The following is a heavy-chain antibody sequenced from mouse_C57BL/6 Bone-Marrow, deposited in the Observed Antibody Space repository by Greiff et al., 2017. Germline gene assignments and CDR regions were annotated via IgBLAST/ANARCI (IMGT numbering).Heavy chain of an antibody. J-gene: IGHJ3*01. CDR2: ISDGGSYT. Sequence: EVMLVESGGGLVKPGGSLKLSCAASGFTFSSYAMSWVRQTPEKRLEWVATISDGGSYTYYPDNVKGRFTISRDNAKNNLYLQMSHLKSEDTAMYYCARDLPEYGSSYFAYWGQGTLVTVSA. D-gene: IGHD1-1*01. V-gene: IGHV5-4*01. CDR1: GFTFSSYA. CDR3: ARDLPEYGSSYFAY.